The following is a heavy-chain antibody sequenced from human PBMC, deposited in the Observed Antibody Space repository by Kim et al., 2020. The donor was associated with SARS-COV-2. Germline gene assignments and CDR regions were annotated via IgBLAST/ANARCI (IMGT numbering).Heavy chain of an antibody. J-gene: IGHJ6*02. CDR1: GFTFSSYG. D-gene: IGHD6-13*01. CDR3: AKDPRPYSRGQGQYGMDV. CDR2: ISYDGSNK. Sequence: GGSLRLSCAASGFTFSSYGMHWVRQAPGKGLEWVAVISYDGSNKYYADSVKGRFTISRDNSKNTLYLQMNSLRAEDTAVYYCAKDPRPYSRGQGQYGMDVWGQGTTVTVSS. V-gene: IGHV3-30*18.